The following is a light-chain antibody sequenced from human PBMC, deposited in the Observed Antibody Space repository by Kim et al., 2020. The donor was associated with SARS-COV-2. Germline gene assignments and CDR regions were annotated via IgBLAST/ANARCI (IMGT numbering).Light chain of an antibody. CDR2: RNN. Sequence: RQTAPLTCTGNSNNVGYQGAAWLQHHQGHPPKLLSYRNNNRPSGISERFSASRSGNTASLTITGLQPEDEADYYCSAWDSSLYAHVFGPGTKVTVL. CDR3: SAWDSSLYAHV. J-gene: IGLJ1*01. CDR1: SNNVGYQG. V-gene: IGLV10-54*01.